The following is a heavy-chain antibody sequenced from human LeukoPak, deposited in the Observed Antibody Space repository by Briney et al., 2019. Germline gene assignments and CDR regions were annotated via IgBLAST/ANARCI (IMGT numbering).Heavy chain of an antibody. V-gene: IGHV4-38-2*02. Sequence: SETLSLTCAVSGYSISSGYYWGWIRQPPGKGLEWIGSIYHSGSTYYNPSLKSGVTISVDTSKNQFSLKLSSVTAADTAVYYCARDYRSGSFHFDYWGQGTLVTVSS. CDR2: IYHSGST. J-gene: IGHJ4*02. CDR1: GYSISSGYY. CDR3: ARDYRSGSFHFDY. D-gene: IGHD3-10*01.